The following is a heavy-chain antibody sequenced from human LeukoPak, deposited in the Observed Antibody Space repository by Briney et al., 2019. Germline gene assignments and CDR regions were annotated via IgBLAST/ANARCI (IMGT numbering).Heavy chain of an antibody. Sequence: SEALSLTCAVYGGSFSGYYWSWIRQPPGKGLEWIGEINHSGSTNYNPSLKSRVTISVDTSKNQFSLKLSSVTAADTAVYYCARGKRSSSGWRHYFDYWGQGTLVTVSS. J-gene: IGHJ4*02. CDR3: ARGKRSSSGWRHYFDY. CDR2: INHSGST. CDR1: GGSFSGYY. D-gene: IGHD6-19*01. V-gene: IGHV4-34*01.